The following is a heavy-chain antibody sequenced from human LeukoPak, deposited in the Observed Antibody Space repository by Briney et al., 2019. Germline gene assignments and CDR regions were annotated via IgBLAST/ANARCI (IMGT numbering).Heavy chain of an antibody. Sequence: GGSLRLSCAASGFTFSNYDMTWVRQAPGKRLEWVSTISDSGGSTFYADSVKGRFTVSRDNSKNTLYLKMNSLTVEDTAVYYCAASSNWYYFDYWGQGTLVTASS. V-gene: IGHV3-23*01. J-gene: IGHJ4*02. CDR3: AASSNWYYFDY. CDR1: GFTFSNYD. CDR2: ISDSGGST. D-gene: IGHD6-13*01.